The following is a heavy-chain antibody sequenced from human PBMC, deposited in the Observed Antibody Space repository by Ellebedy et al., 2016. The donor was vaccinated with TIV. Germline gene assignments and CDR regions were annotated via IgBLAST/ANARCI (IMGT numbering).Heavy chain of an antibody. CDR3: ARGAAMGATSNY. Sequence: SETLSLTXTVSGGTISSYYWSWIRQPPGKGLEWIGYIHYSGSTNYNPSLKSRVTISVDTSKNQFSLKLSSVTAADTAVYHCARGAAMGATSNYWGQGTLVTVSS. CDR1: GGTISSYY. CDR2: IHYSGST. J-gene: IGHJ4*02. V-gene: IGHV4-59*01. D-gene: IGHD1-26*01.